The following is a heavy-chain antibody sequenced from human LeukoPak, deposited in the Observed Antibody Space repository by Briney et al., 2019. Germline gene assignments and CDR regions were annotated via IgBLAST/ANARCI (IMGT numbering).Heavy chain of an antibody. CDR3: AKAGHYDILTGYWGGYYYYYMDV. J-gene: IGHJ6*03. Sequence: ETLSLTCAVYGGSFSGYYWSWVRQAPGKGLEWVSAISGSGGSTYYADSVKGRFTISRDNSKNTLYLQMNSLRAEDTAVYYCAKAGHYDILTGYWGGYYYYYMDVWGKGTTVTISS. V-gene: IGHV3-23*01. CDR2: ISGSGGST. CDR1: GGSFSGYY. D-gene: IGHD3-9*01.